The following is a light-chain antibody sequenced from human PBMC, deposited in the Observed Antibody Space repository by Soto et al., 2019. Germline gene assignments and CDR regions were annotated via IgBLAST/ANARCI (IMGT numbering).Light chain of an antibody. CDR1: QSVLYSCNNKNY. J-gene: IGKJ2*01. CDR2: WAS. V-gene: IGKV4-1*01. CDR3: HQYYSIPYT. Sequence: DIVMNQSPDSLAVSLGERATINCKSSQSVLYSCNNKNYLTWYQQKPGQPPKILIYWASGREPGVPDQFSGSGSGIDFTLTMRSLQAEDVAVYYCHQYYSIPYTVGQATKLEIK.